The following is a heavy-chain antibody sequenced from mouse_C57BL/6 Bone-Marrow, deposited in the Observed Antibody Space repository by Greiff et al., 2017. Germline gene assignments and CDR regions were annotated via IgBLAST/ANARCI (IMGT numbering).Heavy chain of an antibody. CDR1: GYTFTSYW. V-gene: IGHV1-64*01. CDR3: ARTDSNDGWYFDV. Sequence: QVQLQQPGAELVKPGASVKLSCKASGYTFTSYWMHWVKQRPGQGLEWIGMIHPNSGSTNYNAKFKSKATLTVDKSSSTAYMQLSSLTSEDSAVYYCARTDSNDGWYFDVWGTGTTVTVSS. D-gene: IGHD2-12*01. J-gene: IGHJ1*03. CDR2: IHPNSGST.